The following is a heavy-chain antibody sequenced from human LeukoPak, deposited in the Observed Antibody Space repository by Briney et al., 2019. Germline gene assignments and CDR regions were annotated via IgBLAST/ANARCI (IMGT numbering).Heavy chain of an antibody. J-gene: IGHJ4*02. CDR1: GFTFSSYG. CDR3: AKGGCSGGSCYSGDY. CDR2: ISGSGGST. D-gene: IGHD2-15*01. V-gene: IGHV3-23*01. Sequence: GGSLRLSCAASGFTFSSYGMSWVRQAPGKGLEWVSAISGSGGSTYYADSVKGRFTISRDNSKNTLYLQMNSLRAEDTAVYYCAKGGCSGGSCYSGDYWGQGTLVTVSS.